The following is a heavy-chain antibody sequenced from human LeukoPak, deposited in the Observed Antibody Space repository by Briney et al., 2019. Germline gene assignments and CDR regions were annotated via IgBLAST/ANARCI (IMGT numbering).Heavy chain of an antibody. CDR2: IYYSGST. Sequence: SETLSLTCTVSGGSISSSSYYWGWIRQPPGKGLEWIGSIYYSGSTYYNPSLKSRVTISVDTSKNQFSLKLSSVTAADTAVYYCAREYEYQLHPGAFDIWGQGTMVTVSS. J-gene: IGHJ3*02. CDR3: AREYEYQLHPGAFDI. D-gene: IGHD2-2*01. V-gene: IGHV4-39*07. CDR1: GGSISSSSYY.